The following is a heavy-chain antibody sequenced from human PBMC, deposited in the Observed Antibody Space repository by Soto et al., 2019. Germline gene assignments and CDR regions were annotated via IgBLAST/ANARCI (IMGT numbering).Heavy chain of an antibody. D-gene: IGHD6-6*01. CDR2: ISYRGHIK. V-gene: IGHV3-30*18. CDR1: GFTFSDFD. CDR3: VKEAHRASRLEY. J-gene: IGHJ4*02. Sequence: QVQLVESGGGVVQPGRSLRLSCTASGFTFSDFDMHWVRQAPGKGLEWVAVISYRGHIKNYAESVKGRFTISRDNSKNQLSVPMDDLRPDDRAIYYCVKEAHRASRLEYWGQGTLVTVSS.